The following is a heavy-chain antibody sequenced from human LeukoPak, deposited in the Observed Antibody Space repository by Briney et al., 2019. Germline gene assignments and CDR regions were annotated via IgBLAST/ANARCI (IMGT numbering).Heavy chain of an antibody. D-gene: IGHD4/OR15-4a*01. V-gene: IGHV3-33*01. CDR3: ARGVLTGGTYFAY. CDR2: IWYDGSNK. CDR1: GFTFSSYG. J-gene: IGHJ4*02. Sequence: PGGSLRLSCAASGFTFSSYGMHWVRQAPGKGLEWVAVIWYDGSNKYYADSVKGRFTISRDNSKNTLYLQVNSLRAEDTAAYFCARGVLTGGTYFAYWGLGTLVTVSS.